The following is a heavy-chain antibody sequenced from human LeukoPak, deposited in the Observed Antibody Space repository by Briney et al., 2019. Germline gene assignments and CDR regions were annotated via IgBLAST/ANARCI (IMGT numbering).Heavy chain of an antibody. CDR1: GFTLSSYA. V-gene: IGHV3-23*01. D-gene: IGHD3-9*01. CDR3: AKAYYDILTGYYAPDAFDI. J-gene: IGHJ3*02. CDR2: ISGSGGST. Sequence: GASLRLSCAASGFTLSSYAMSWVRQAPGRGLEWVSAISGSGGSTYYADSVKGGFTISRDNSKNTLYLQMNSLRAEDTAVYYCAKAYYDILTGYYAPDAFDIWGQGTMVTVSS.